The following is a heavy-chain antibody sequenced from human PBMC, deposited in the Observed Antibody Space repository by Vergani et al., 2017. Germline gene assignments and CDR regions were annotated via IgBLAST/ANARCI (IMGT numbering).Heavy chain of an antibody. CDR3: AKEAHGWELLRAFDI. CDR1: GFTFSNAW. Sequence: EVQLVESGGGLVKPGGSLRLSCAASGFTFSNAWMSWVRQAPGKGLEWVGRIKSKTDGGTTDYAAPVKGRFTISRDDSKNTLYLQMNSLRAEDTAVYYCAKEAHGWELLRAFDIWGQGTMVTVSS. J-gene: IGHJ3*02. D-gene: IGHD1-26*01. V-gene: IGHV3-15*01. CDR2: IKSKTDGGTT.